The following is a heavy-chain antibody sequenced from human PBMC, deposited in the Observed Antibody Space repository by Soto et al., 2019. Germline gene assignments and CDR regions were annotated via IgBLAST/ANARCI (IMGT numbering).Heavy chain of an antibody. CDR2: ISWNSGSI. J-gene: IGHJ6*02. V-gene: IGHV3-9*01. CDR1: GFTFDDYA. D-gene: IGHD3-10*01. CDR3: ATGPPIWFGESYYGMDV. Sequence: PGGSLRLSCAASGFTFDDYAMHWVRQAPGKGLEWVSGISWNSGSIGYADSVKGRFTISRDNAKNSLYLQMNSLRAEDTALYYCATGPPIWFGESYYGMDVWGQGTTVTVSS.